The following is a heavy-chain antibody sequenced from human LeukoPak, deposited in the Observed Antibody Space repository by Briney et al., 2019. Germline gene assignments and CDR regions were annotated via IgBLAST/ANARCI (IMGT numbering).Heavy chain of an antibody. V-gene: IGHV3-30*02. D-gene: IGHD3-10*01. J-gene: IGHJ3*02. Sequence: GGSLRLSCAASGFTFSSYGMHWVRQAPGKGLEWVAFIRYDGSSKFYADSVKARFTISRDNSGNTVYLQMNSLRAEDTAVYYCARGRKGRWFGGPPNDAFDIWGQGTMVTVSS. CDR3: ARGRKGRWFGGPPNDAFDI. CDR1: GFTFSSYG. CDR2: IRYDGSSK.